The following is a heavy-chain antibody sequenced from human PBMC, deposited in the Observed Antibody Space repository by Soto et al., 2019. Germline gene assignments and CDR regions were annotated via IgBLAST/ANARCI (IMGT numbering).Heavy chain of an antibody. CDR3: AREVDYVYGMDV. J-gene: IGHJ6*02. Sequence: EVQLVESGGGLVQPGGSLRLSCAASGFTVSSNYMSWVRQAPGKGLEWVSVIYSGGSTYYADSVKGRFTISRDNSKNTLYLQMNRLRAEDTAVYYCAREVDYVYGMDVWGQGTTVTVSS. CDR2: IYSGGST. CDR1: GFTVSSNY. V-gene: IGHV3-66*01. D-gene: IGHD3-10*02.